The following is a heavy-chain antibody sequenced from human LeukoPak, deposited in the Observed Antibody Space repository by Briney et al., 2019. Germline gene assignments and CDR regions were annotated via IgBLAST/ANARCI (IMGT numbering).Heavy chain of an antibody. CDR2: TYYRSKGYN. Sequence: SQTLSLTCAISGDSVSSNSAAWDWIRQSPSRGLEWLGRTYYRSKGYNDYAVSVKSRITINPDTSKNQFSLQLNSVTPEDTAVYYCARGSSWSFREYQLPRYYFDYWGQGTLVTVSS. V-gene: IGHV6-1*01. J-gene: IGHJ4*02. CDR1: GDSVSSNSAA. D-gene: IGHD2-2*01. CDR3: ARGSSWSFREYQLPRYYFDY.